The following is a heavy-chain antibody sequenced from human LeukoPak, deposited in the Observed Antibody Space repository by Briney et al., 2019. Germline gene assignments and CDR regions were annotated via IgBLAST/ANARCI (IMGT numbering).Heavy chain of an antibody. D-gene: IGHD3-22*01. Sequence: PSETLSLTCTVSGGSISSSSYYWGWIRQPPGKGLEWIGSIYYSGSTNYNPSLKSRVTISVDTSKNQFSLKLGSVTAADTAVYYCARAPRRYYDSSGDPIYPDIWGQGTMVTVSS. CDR2: IYYSGST. V-gene: IGHV4-39*07. CDR3: ARAPRRYYDSSGDPIYPDI. CDR1: GGSISSSSYY. J-gene: IGHJ3*02.